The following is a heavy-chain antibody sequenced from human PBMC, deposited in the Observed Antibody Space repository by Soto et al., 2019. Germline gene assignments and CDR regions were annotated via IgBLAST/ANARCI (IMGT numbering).Heavy chain of an antibody. CDR2: IKQDGREK. J-gene: IGHJ6*02. CDR3: ARETGHSSTCYGNYYYGMHH. V-gene: IGHV3-7*03. CDR1: GLTFSSYW. D-gene: IGHD6-13*01. Sequence: GAPLRLSGAASGLTFSSYWMRWVRQAPGKGLEWVATIKQDGREKYYVDCLKGRFTISRDNAKNSLYLQMNSLRAVDTSMYYCARETGHSSTCYGNYYYGMHHWRQRCT.